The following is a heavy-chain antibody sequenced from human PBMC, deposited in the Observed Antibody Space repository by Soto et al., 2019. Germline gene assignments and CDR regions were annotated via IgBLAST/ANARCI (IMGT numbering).Heavy chain of an antibody. CDR3: ARIGTVSLDF. Sequence: PSETLSLTCTVSGGSISTGNWWTWVRQSPEKGLEWIGEIFRSGNTYYNPSFKSRVTISVDNSNKQFSLRLNSVTAADTAVYYCARIGTVSLDFWGPGTLVTVSS. D-gene: IGHD4-17*01. J-gene: IGHJ4*02. CDR2: IFRSGNT. CDR1: GGSISTGNW. V-gene: IGHV4-4*02.